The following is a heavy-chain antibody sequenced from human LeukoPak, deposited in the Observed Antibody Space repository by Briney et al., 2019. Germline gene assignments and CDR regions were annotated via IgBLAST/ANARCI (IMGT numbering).Heavy chain of an antibody. CDR2: INHSGST. J-gene: IGHJ4*02. D-gene: IGHD2-15*01. Sequence: SETLSLTCAVYGGSFSGYYWSWIRQPPGKGLEWIGEINHSGSTNYNPSLKSRVTISVDTSKNQSSLKLSSVTAADTAVYYCARGAGFANIVVVVAATGAQFDYWGQGTLVTVSS. CDR1: GGSFSGYY. V-gene: IGHV4-34*01. CDR3: ARGAGFANIVVVVAATGAQFDY.